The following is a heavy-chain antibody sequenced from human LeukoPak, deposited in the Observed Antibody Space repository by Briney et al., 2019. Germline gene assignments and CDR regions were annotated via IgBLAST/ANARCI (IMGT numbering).Heavy chain of an antibody. Sequence: GGSLRLSCAASGFTFSSYAMSWVRQAPGKGLEWVSAISGSGGSTYYADSVKGRFTISRDNSKNTLYLQMNSLRAEDTAVYYCAKDGQWLVLAEAARHWGQGTLVTVSS. CDR2: ISGSGGST. CDR1: GFTFSSYA. CDR3: AKDGQWLVLAEAARH. V-gene: IGHV3-23*01. D-gene: IGHD6-19*01. J-gene: IGHJ1*01.